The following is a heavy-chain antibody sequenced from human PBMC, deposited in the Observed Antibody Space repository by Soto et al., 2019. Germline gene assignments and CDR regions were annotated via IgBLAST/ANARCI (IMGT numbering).Heavy chain of an antibody. CDR3: ASSTYDFWSGYYQDAYNNWFDP. D-gene: IGHD3-3*01. Sequence: ASVKVSCKASGGTFSSYAISWVRQAPGQGLEWMGGIIPIFGTANYAQKFQGRVTITADESTSTAYMELSSLRSEDTAVYYCASSTYDFWSGYYQDAYNNWFDPWGQGTLVTVSS. CDR1: GGTFSSYA. J-gene: IGHJ5*02. V-gene: IGHV1-69*13. CDR2: IIPIFGTA.